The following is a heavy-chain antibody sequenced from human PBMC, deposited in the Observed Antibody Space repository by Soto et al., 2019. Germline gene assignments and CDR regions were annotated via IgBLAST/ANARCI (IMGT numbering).Heavy chain of an antibody. D-gene: IGHD3-10*01. CDR1: GFTISSGGYY. CDR2: IYYSGST. Sequence: SETLSLTCTLSGFTISSGGYYWSWIRQHPGKGLEWIGYIYYSGSTYYNPSLKSRVTISVDTSKNQFSLKLSSVTAADTAVYYCARGVTMVRGVIHTPYFDYWGQGTLVTVSS. V-gene: IGHV4-31*03. J-gene: IGHJ4*02. CDR3: ARGVTMVRGVIHTPYFDY.